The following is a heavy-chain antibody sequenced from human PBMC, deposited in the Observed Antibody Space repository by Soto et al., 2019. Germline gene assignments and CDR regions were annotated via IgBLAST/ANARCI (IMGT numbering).Heavy chain of an antibody. CDR2: IYYSGST. CDR3: VGDVSGPLDY. D-gene: IGHD6-25*01. CDR1: GGSVNRCSYY. Sequence: PSETLSLTCTVSGGSVNRCSYYWSWIRQPPGKGLEWIGCIYYSGSTNYNPSLKSRVTISVDTSKNQFSLKLSSVTAADTAVYYCVGDVSGPLDYWGKGTLGTVS. J-gene: IGHJ4*02. V-gene: IGHV4-61*01.